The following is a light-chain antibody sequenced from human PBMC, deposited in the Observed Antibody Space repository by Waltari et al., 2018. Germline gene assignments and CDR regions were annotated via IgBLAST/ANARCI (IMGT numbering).Light chain of an antibody. V-gene: IGLV4-69*01. Sequence: QLVLTQSPSASASLAASVKLTCTLNSGHSSNVVALLQQQPEKGPRYLMKVNSDGSHSKGDEIPDRFSGSSSGAERYLTISSVQSEDEADYYCQTGGHGTWVFGGGTKLTVL. CDR1: SGHSSNV. CDR3: QTGGHGTWV. CDR2: VNSDGSH. J-gene: IGLJ3*02.